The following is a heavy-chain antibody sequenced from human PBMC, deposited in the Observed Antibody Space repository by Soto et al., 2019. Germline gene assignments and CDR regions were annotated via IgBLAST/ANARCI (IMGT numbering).Heavy chain of an antibody. D-gene: IGHD3-9*01. CDR2: IYWDDSK. J-gene: IGHJ4*02. CDR3: AHKGPEDWPIDY. Sequence: QITLKESGPTLVRPTQTLTLTCAFSGFSLSTSGVGVGWIRQPPGKALEWLAVIYWDDSKHYSPSLRSRLTITKDTSKNQVVITMTNMDPMDTGTYYGAHKGPEDWPIDYWGQGTLVTVSS. CDR1: GFSLSTSGVG. V-gene: IGHV2-5*02.